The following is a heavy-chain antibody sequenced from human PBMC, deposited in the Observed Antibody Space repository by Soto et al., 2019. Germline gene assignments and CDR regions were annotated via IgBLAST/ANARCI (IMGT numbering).Heavy chain of an antibody. Sequence: QVQLQESGPGLVKPSETLSLTCTVSGGSIRSYYGSWVRQPPGMGLEWIGYIYYSGSTNYNPSLKSRVTISVDTSKNQFSLKLSSVTAADTAVYYCARDLSPDAYYFDYWGQGTLVTVSS. V-gene: IGHV4-59*01. CDR3: ARDLSPDAYYFDY. CDR2: IYYSGST. J-gene: IGHJ4*02. CDR1: GGSIRSYY.